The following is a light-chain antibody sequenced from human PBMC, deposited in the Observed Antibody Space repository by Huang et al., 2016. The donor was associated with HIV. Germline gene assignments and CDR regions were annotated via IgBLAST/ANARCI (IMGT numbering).Light chain of an antibody. CDR2: LGY. CDR1: QTLLHSKGYNY. Sequence: DIVMTQSPLSLPVTPGEPASISCRSSQTLLHSKGYNYLDWYLQKPGQSPQLLIYLGYNRAPVVPDRFSGSGSGTDFTLKISRVEAEDVGVYYCMQALQTPRTFGQGTKVEIK. V-gene: IGKV2-28*01. CDR3: MQALQTPRT. J-gene: IGKJ1*01.